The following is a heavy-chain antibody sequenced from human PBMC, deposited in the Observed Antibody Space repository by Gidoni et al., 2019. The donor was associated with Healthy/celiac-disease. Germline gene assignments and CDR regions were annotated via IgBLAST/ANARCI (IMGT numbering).Heavy chain of an antibody. J-gene: IGHJ4*02. CDR3: AKDRAARRGVVVPAAIDY. V-gene: IGHV3-23*01. CDR1: GFTFSSYA. Sequence: EVQLLESGGGLVQPGGSLRLSCAASGFTFSSYAMSWVRQAPGKGLEWVSAISGSGGSTYYADSVKGRFTISRDNSKNTLYLQMNSLRAEDTAVYYCAKDRAARRGVVVPAAIDYWGQGTLVTVSS. CDR2: ISGSGGST. D-gene: IGHD2-2*01.